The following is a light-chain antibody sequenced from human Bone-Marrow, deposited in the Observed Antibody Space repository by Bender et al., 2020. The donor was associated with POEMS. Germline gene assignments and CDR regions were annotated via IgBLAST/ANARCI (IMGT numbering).Light chain of an antibody. Sequence: QSVLTQPPSASGTPGQRVTISCSGGSSNIGAHAVNWYQHLPGTAPKLLIYSSHRRPSEVPDRFSGSRSGTSASLAISGLQCEDEADYYCAVWGDSLNGWVFGGGTKLTVL. CDR1: SSNIGAHA. CDR3: AVWGDSLNGWV. V-gene: IGLV1-44*01. CDR2: SSH. J-gene: IGLJ3*02.